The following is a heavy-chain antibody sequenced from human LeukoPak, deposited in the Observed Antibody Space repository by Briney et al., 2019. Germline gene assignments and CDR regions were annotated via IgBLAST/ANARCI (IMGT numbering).Heavy chain of an antibody. CDR3: ARSLEYSSNDAFDI. CDR1: GVSISSTTYY. D-gene: IGHD6-6*01. J-gene: IGHJ3*02. Sequence: SETLSLTCTVSGVSISSTTYYWAWIRQPPGKGLEWIGCVYPSGTAYYNPSLKSRVTISVDRSKNQFSLKLSSVTAADTAVYYCARSLEYSSNDAFDIWGQGTMVTVSS. CDR2: VYPSGTA. V-gene: IGHV4-39*07.